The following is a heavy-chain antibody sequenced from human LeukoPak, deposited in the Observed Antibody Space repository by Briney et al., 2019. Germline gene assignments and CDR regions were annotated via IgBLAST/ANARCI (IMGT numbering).Heavy chain of an antibody. Sequence: PGGSLRLSCAASGFTFSTYAMSWVRQAPGKGLEWVSGISGSGVSTYYADSVKGRFTISRDNSKNTLYLQMNSLRAEDTAVYYCARDPTHCSGGSCYGHQDVDTAMDDYWGQGTLVTVSS. CDR1: GFTFSTYA. CDR2: ISGSGVST. D-gene: IGHD2-15*01. CDR3: ARDPTHCSGGSCYGHQDVDTAMDDY. V-gene: IGHV3-23*01. J-gene: IGHJ4*02.